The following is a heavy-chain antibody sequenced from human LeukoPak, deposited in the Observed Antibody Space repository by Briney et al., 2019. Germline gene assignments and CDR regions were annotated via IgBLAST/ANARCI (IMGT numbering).Heavy chain of an antibody. Sequence: PSETLSLTCAVYGGSFSGYYWSWIRQPPGKGVEWIGEINHSGSTNYNPSLKSRVTISVDTSKNQFSLKLSSVTAADTAVYYCARNHIVATTIVQYNWFDPWGQGTLVTVSS. CDR3: ARNHIVATTIVQYNWFDP. CDR2: INHSGST. V-gene: IGHV4-34*01. D-gene: IGHD5-12*01. J-gene: IGHJ5*02. CDR1: GGSFSGYY.